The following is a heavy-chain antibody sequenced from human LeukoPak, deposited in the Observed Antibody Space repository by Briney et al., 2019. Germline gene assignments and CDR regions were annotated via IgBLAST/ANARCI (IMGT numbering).Heavy chain of an antibody. J-gene: IGHJ4*02. Sequence: KPSETLSLTCSVSGGSISRHVWNWIRQPPGKGLEWIGYIHHSGDTNYNPSLKTRVTMSIDTSKNHFSLSLSSVTAADTAVYYCARAPGVEVPAAPDSWGQGTLVIVSS. CDR2: IHHSGDT. D-gene: IGHD2-2*01. V-gene: IGHV4-59*11. CDR3: ARAPGVEVPAAPDS. CDR1: GGSISRHV.